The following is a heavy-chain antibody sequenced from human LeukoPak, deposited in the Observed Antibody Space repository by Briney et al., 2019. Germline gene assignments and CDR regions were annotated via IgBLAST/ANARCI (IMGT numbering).Heavy chain of an antibody. CDR3: ARSRDYGDYRFDY. Sequence: SETLSLTCTVSGGSISSYYWSWIRQPPEKGLEWIGYIDYSGSTSYNPSLKSRVTISIDTSKSQFSLRLNSVTAADTAVYYCARSRDYGDYRFDYWGQGTLVTVSS. CDR2: IDYSGST. D-gene: IGHD4-17*01. J-gene: IGHJ4*02. CDR1: GGSISSYY. V-gene: IGHV4-59*01.